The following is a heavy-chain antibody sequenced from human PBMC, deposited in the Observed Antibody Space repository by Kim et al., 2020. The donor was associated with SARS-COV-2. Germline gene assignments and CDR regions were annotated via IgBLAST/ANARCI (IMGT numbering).Heavy chain of an antibody. V-gene: IGHV1-18*01. CDR3: ARKVAGLYYYGMDV. Sequence: AQKLQGRVTMTTDTSTSTAYMELRSLRSDDTAVYYCARKVAGLYYYGMDVWGQGTTVTVSS. J-gene: IGHJ6*02. D-gene: IGHD6-19*01.